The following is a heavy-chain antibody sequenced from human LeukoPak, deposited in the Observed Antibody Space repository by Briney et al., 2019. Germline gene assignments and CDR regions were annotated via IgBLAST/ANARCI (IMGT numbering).Heavy chain of an antibody. CDR3: TRGRFLESYDY. CDR1: GFTFRTYG. J-gene: IGHJ4*02. Sequence: PGGSPRLSCATSGFTFRTYGMHWVRQAPGKGLEWVAFLRFDGSNKYYAASVKGRFTISRDNSKNTLFLQMNSLRTEDTAVYYCTRGRFLESYDYWGQGTPVTVSS. V-gene: IGHV3-30*02. CDR2: LRFDGSNK. D-gene: IGHD3-3*01.